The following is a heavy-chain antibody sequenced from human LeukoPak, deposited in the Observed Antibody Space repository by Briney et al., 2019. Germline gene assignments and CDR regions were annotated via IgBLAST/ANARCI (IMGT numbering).Heavy chain of an antibody. CDR2: ISWNSGSV. V-gene: IGHV3-9*01. Sequence: GGSLRLSCAASGFTFDDYAMHWVRQAPGKGLEWVSGISWNSGSVGYADSVKGRFTISRDNAKNTLYLQMNSLRAEDTALYYCARRLCSGGSCSSFDYWGQGTLVTVSS. CDR1: GFTFDDYA. D-gene: IGHD2-15*01. J-gene: IGHJ4*02. CDR3: ARRLCSGGSCSSFDY.